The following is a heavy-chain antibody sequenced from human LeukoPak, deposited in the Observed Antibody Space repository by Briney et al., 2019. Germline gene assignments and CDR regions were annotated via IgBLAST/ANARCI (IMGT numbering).Heavy chain of an antibody. CDR1: GGSFSGYY. CDR2: INHSGST. J-gene: IGHJ6*02. CDR3: ARFIGLYYYYGMDV. Sequence: SETLSLTCAVYGGSFSGYYWSWIRQPPGKGLEWIGEINHSGSTNYNPSLKSRVTISVDTSKNQFSLKLSSVTAADTAVYYCARFIGLYYYYGMDVWGQGTTVTVSS. V-gene: IGHV4-34*01. D-gene: IGHD1-26*01.